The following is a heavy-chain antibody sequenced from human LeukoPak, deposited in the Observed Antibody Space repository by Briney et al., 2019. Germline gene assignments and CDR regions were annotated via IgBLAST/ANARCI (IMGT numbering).Heavy chain of an antibody. D-gene: IGHD2-2*01. J-gene: IGHJ4*02. V-gene: IGHV3-48*01. CDR3: ARDTKYAFDN. CDR1: GFIFGDYS. CDR2: VGIDSGNT. Sequence: PGGSLRLSCVASGFIFGDYSMNWVRQAPGKGLGWISYVGIDSGNTMYADSVKGRFTISGDKAKNSLYLQMNSLRVEDTAVYYCARDTKYAFDNWGQGTLVTVSS.